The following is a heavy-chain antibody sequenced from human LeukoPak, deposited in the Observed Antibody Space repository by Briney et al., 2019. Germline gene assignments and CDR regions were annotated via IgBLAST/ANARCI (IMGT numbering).Heavy chain of an antibody. CDR2: INPNSGGT. J-gene: IGHJ4*02. V-gene: IGHV1-2*02. D-gene: IGHD2-15*01. CDR3: ARGEYRLGYCSGGSCYSTRPFDY. Sequence: ASVKVSCKASGYTFTGYYMHWVRQAPGQGLEWMGWINPNSGGTNYAQKFQGRVTMTRDTSIGTAYMELSRLRSDDTAVYYCARGEYRLGYCSGGSCYSTRPFDYWGQGTLVTVSS. CDR1: GYTFTGYY.